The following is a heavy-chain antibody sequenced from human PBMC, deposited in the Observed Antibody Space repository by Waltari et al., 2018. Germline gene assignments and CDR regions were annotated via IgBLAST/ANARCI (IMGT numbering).Heavy chain of an antibody. CDR3: ATYVGASIGTAAFDV. CDR2: ISYSVAT. Sequence: VWVRQPPGKGLEWTATISYSVATYTNPSLKSRVTISVDTFKNQFSLKLRSVTAADTALYYCATYVGASIGTAAFDVWGQGTMVTVSS. V-gene: IGHV4-39*01. J-gene: IGHJ3*01. D-gene: IGHD3-16*01.